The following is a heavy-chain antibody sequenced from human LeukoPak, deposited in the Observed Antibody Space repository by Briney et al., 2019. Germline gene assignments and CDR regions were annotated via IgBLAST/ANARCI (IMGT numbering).Heavy chain of an antibody. D-gene: IGHD3-10*01. CDR2: ISSSGSTI. Sequence: PGGSLRLSCAASGFTFSSYEMNWVREAPGKGLEWVSYISSSGSTIYYADSVKGRFTISRDNAKNSLYLQMNSLRAEDTAVYYCARGGTNYYGSGSYYIPYYYYYMDVWGKGTTVTISS. CDR1: GFTFSSYE. J-gene: IGHJ6*03. CDR3: ARGGTNYYGSGSYYIPYYYYYMDV. V-gene: IGHV3-48*03.